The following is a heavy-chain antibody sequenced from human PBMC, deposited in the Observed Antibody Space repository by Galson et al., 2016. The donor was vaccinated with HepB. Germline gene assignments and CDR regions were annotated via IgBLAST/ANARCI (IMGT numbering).Heavy chain of an antibody. J-gene: IGHJ6*02. CDR3: ARSGTYTNRIGMDV. Sequence: SLRISCAAYGFTFSTSDMHWVRQATVKGLEWVSGIGTKGSTYYLDSAKGRFTISREDAKNSLHLQMNCLTAGDTAVYYCARSGTYTNRIGMDVWGQGPTVTVSS. CDR2: IGTKGST. V-gene: IGHV3-13*01. D-gene: IGHD3-10*01. CDR1: GFTFSTSD.